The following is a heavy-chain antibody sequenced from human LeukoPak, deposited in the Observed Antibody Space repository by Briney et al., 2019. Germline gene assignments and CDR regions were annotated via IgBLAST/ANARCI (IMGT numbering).Heavy chain of an antibody. D-gene: IGHD2-2*01. CDR3: ARVVAEPDEYCSSTSCYGSYMDV. V-gene: IGHV3-7*01. J-gene: IGHJ6*03. CDR1: GFTFSSYG. CDR2: IKQDGSEK. Sequence: PGGSLRLSCAASGFTFSSYGMHWVRQAPGKGLEWVANIKQDGSEKYYVDSVKGRFTISRDNAKNSLYLQMNSLRAEDTAVYYCARVVAEPDEYCSSTSCYGSYMDVWGKGTTVTVSS.